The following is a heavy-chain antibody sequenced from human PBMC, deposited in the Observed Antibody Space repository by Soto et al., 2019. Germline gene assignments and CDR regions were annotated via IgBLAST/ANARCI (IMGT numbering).Heavy chain of an antibody. CDR2: IQYGGTT. Sequence: QLQLQESGPGLVKASETLSLTCTVSGGSNTRNNHFWGWIRQSPGKGLEWIGSIQYGGTTNYNPSLKSRVIMSAETSKNQFSLMMNSVTAADTAVYYCARLGSSGWYQGSYFDYWGQGTLVTVSS. D-gene: IGHD6-19*01. CDR3: ARLGSSGWYQGSYFDY. CDR1: GGSNTRNNHF. V-gene: IGHV4-39*01. J-gene: IGHJ4*02.